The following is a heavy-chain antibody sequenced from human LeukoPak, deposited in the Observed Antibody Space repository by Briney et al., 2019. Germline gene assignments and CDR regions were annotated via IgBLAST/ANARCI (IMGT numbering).Heavy chain of an antibody. J-gene: IGHJ4*02. CDR2: IYTGGST. D-gene: IGHD6-19*01. V-gene: IGHV4-4*07. CDR3: ARVAVTGTWGD. CDR1: GGSISSYY. Sequence: LETLSLTCTVSGGSISSYYWSWIRQPAGKGLQWIGHIYTGGSTNYNPSLKSRVTMSVDTSKNQFSLKLTSVTAADTAVYYCARVAVTGTWGDWGQGTLVTVSS.